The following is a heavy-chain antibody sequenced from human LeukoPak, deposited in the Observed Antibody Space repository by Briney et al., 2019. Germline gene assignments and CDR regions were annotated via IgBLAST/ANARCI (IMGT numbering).Heavy chain of an antibody. Sequence: ASVKVSCKASGYTFTGYYMHWVRQVPGQGLEWMGRINPNSGGTNYAQKFQGRVTMTRDTSISTAYMELSRLRSDDTAVYYCARDGSGWYEDFDYWGQGTLVTVSS. CDR1: GYTFTGYY. CDR2: INPNSGGT. V-gene: IGHV1-2*06. J-gene: IGHJ4*02. CDR3: ARDGSGWYEDFDY. D-gene: IGHD6-19*01.